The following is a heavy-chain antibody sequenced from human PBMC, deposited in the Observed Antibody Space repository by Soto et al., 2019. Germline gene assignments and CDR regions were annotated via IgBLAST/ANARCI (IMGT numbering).Heavy chain of an antibody. CDR1: GGSISSSSYY. CDR3: ARLGLRYFDWSTYYFDY. D-gene: IGHD3-9*01. CDR2: IYYSGST. J-gene: IGHJ4*02. Sequence: SETLSLTCTVSGGSISSSSYYWGWIRQPPGKGLEWIGSIYYSGSTYYNPSLKSRVTISVDTSKNQFSLKLSSVTAADTAVYYCARLGLRYFDWSTYYFDYWGQGTLVTVSS. V-gene: IGHV4-39*01.